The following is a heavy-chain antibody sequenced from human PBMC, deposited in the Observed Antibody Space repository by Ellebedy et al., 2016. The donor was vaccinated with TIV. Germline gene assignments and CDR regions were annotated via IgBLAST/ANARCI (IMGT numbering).Heavy chain of an antibody. Sequence: GESLKISCAASGFAFSNYVMSWVRQAPGKGLEWVASIRGDGGREYYADSVKGRVTISRDNAKNSLYLQMNSLRDEDTAVYYCARVEGYCSGGSCYSAHLFDYWGQGTLVTVSS. V-gene: IGHV3-23*01. CDR2: IRGDGGRE. CDR3: ARVEGYCSGGSCYSAHLFDY. CDR1: GFAFSNYV. J-gene: IGHJ4*02. D-gene: IGHD2-15*01.